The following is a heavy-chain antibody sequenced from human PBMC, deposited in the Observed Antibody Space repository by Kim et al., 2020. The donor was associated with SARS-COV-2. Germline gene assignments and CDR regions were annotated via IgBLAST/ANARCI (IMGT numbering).Heavy chain of an antibody. CDR3: ARGGRSWSLDY. V-gene: IGHV4-59*13. J-gene: IGHJ4*02. Sequence: SETLSLTCTVSGGSINSYYWSWIRQSPGKGLEWIGYIYYSGSTNYNPSLKSRVTISVDTSKNQFSLKLNSVTAADTAVYYCARGGRSWSLDYWGQGSLVTVSS. CDR1: GGSINSYY. D-gene: IGHD6-13*01. CDR2: IYYSGST.